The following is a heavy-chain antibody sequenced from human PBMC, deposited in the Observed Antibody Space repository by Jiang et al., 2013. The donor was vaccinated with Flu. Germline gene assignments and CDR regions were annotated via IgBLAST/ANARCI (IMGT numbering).Heavy chain of an antibody. D-gene: IGHD5-18*01. CDR1: GGTFSSYA. Sequence: SGGTFSSYAISWVRQAPGQGLEWMGGIIPIFGTANYAQKFQGRVTITADKSTSTAYMELSSLRSEDTAVYYCASYPWIQLWKLDAFDIWGQGTMVTVSS. CDR2: IIPIFGTA. CDR3: ASYPWIQLWKLDAFDI. V-gene: IGHV1-69*06. J-gene: IGHJ3*02.